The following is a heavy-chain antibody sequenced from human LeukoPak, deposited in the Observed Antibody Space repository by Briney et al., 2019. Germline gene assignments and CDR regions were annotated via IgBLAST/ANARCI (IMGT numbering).Heavy chain of an antibody. CDR3: ARAPFTIFGVAAGDPDFDY. J-gene: IGHJ4*02. V-gene: IGHV1-18*01. CDR1: GYTFTSYG. D-gene: IGHD3-3*01. CDR2: ISAYNGNT. Sequence: GASVKVSCKASGYTFTSYGISWVRQAPGQGLEWMGWISAYNGNTNYAQKLQGRVTMTTDTSTSTAYMELRSLRSDDTAVYYCARAPFTIFGVAAGDPDFDYWGQGTLVTVSS.